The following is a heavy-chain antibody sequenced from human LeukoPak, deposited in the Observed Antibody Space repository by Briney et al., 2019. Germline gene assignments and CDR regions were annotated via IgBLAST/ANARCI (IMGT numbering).Heavy chain of an antibody. CDR1: XGSXXGYY. V-gene: IGHV4-34*01. J-gene: IGHJ4*02. CDR3: XXXXXXGVIAY. Sequence: XXXVXXGSXXGYYWSWIRQPPGKGLEWIGEINHSGSTNYSPSLKSRVTLSVDTSKNQFSLRLSYVHAADTAVYYWXXXXXXGVIAYWGQGTLVTVSS. D-gene: IGHD3-16*02. CDR2: INHSGST.